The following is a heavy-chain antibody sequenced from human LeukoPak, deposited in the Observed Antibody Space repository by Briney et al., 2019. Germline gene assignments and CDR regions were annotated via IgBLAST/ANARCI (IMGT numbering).Heavy chain of an antibody. CDR1: GYTFTSYG. CDR3: ARDPPAFPHGLFDY. CDR2: IIPIFGTA. V-gene: IGHV1-69*06. Sequence: SVKVSCKASGYTFTSYGISWVRQAPGQGLEWMGGIIPIFGTANYAQKFQGRVTITADKSTSTAYMELSSLRSEDTAVYYCARDPPAFPHGLFDYWGQGTLVTVSS. J-gene: IGHJ4*02. D-gene: IGHD3/OR15-3a*01.